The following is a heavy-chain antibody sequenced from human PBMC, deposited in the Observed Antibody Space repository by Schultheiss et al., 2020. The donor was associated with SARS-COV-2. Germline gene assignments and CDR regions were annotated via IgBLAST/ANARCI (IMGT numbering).Heavy chain of an antibody. V-gene: IGHV4-31*03. CDR3: ARVDLETALVGGLDV. CDR2: IYYSGST. Sequence: SETLSLTCTVSGGSISRSGYYWSWIRQHPGKGLEWIGYIYYSGSTYYNPSLKSRLSISVDTSKNQFSLKLTSVIAADTAVYYCARVDLETALVGGLDVWGQGSTVTVSS. D-gene: IGHD5-18*01. CDR1: GGSISRSGYY. J-gene: IGHJ6*02.